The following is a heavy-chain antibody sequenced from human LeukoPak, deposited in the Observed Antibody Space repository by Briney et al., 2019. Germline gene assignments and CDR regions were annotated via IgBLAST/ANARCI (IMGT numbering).Heavy chain of an antibody. CDR3: ARQLYSGSYYPWGY. CDR1: GGSISSYY. Sequence: PSETLSLTCTVSGGSISSYYWSWIRQPPGKGLEWIGYIYYSGSTNYNPSLKSRVTISVDTSKNQFSLKLSSVTAADTAVYYCARQLYSGSYYPWGYWGQGTLVTVSS. D-gene: IGHD1-26*01. CDR2: IYYSGST. J-gene: IGHJ4*02. V-gene: IGHV4-59*08.